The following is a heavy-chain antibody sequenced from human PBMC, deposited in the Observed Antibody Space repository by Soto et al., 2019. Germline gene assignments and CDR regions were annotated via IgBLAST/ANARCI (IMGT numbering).Heavy chain of an antibody. J-gene: IGHJ5*02. V-gene: IGHV4-30-4*01. CDR3: ARAHRGEYPLKNNWFDP. Sequence: QVQLQESGPGLVKPSQTLSLTCTVSGGSISSGDYYWSWIRQPPGKGLEWIGYIYYSGSTYYNPSLKSRVTISVDTSKNQFSLKLSSVTAADTAVYYCARAHRGEYPLKNNWFDPWGQGTLVTVSS. D-gene: IGHD3-10*01. CDR2: IYYSGST. CDR1: GGSISSGDYY.